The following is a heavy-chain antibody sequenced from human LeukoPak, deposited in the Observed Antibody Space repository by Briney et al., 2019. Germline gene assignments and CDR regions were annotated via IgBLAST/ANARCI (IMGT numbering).Heavy chain of an antibody. CDR2: INPNSGGT. CDR1: GYTFTGYY. V-gene: IGHV1-2*02. J-gene: IGHJ5*02. CDR3: GVATIRSPNNP. Sequence: ASVRVSCKASGYTFTGYYMHWVRQAPGQGLEWMGWINPNSGGTNYTQKFQGRVTMTRDTSISTAYMELSRLRSDDTAVYYCGVATIRSPNNPWGQGTLVTVSS. D-gene: IGHD5-12*01.